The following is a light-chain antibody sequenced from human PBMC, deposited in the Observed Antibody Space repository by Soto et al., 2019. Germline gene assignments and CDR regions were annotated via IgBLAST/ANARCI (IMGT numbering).Light chain of an antibody. CDR3: LLYYGGAVV. V-gene: IGLV7-43*01. CDR2: NTS. Sequence: QAVVTPEPSLPVSPGGTVTLTCASSTGAVTSGYYPNRFQQKPGQAPKALIYNTSNKHSWTPARFSGSLLGSKAALTLSGVQPEDEAVYYCLLYYGGAVVFGGGTKLTVL. J-gene: IGLJ2*01. CDR1: TGAVTSGYY.